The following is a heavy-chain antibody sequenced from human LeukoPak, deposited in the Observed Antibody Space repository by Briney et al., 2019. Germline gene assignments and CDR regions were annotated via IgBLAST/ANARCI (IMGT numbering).Heavy chain of an antibody. CDR1: GGSVNSGTYY. CDR2: ISYSGST. CDR3: ARGGRWLQFNY. Sequence: SETLSLTCTVSGGSVNSGTYYWSWIRQPPGKGLEWIGYISYSGSTNYNPSLKSRVTISVDTSKNQFSLKLSSVTAADTAVYYCARGGRWLQFNYWGQGTLVTVSS. V-gene: IGHV4-61*01. D-gene: IGHD5-24*01. J-gene: IGHJ4*02.